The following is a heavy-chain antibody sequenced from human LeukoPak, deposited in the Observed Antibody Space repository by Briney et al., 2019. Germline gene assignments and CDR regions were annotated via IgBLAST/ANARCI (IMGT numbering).Heavy chain of an antibody. CDR1: GGTFSSYA. Sequence: PGASVKVSCKASGGTFSSYAINWVRQAPGQGLEWMGGIIPIFGTANYAQKFQGRVTITTDESTSTAYTELSSLRSEDTAVYYCARTTTVTSAEYFQHWGQGTLVTVSS. D-gene: IGHD4-17*01. J-gene: IGHJ1*01. CDR3: ARTTTVTSAEYFQH. V-gene: IGHV1-69*05. CDR2: IIPIFGTA.